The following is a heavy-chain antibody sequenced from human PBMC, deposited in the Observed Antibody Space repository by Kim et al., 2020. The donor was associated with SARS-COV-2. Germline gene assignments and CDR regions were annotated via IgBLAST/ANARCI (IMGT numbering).Heavy chain of an antibody. CDR2: IWYDGSNK. D-gene: IGHD2-21*01. V-gene: IGHV3-33*06. CDR1: GFTFSSYG. CDR3: AKGPKTGDDAFDI. J-gene: IGHJ3*02. Sequence: GGSLRLSCAASGFTFSSYGMHWVRQAPGKGLEWVAVIWYDGSNKYYADSVKGRFTISRDNSKNTLYLQMNSLRAEDTAVYYCAKGPKTGDDAFDIWGQGTMVTVSS.